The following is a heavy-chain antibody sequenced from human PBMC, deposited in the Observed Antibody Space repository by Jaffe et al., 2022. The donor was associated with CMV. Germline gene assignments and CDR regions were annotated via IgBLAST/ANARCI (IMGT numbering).Heavy chain of an antibody. CDR2: INHSGST. CDR1: GGSFSGYY. V-gene: IGHV4-34*01. CDR3: ARSRGPKIDY. Sequence: QVQLQQWGAGLLKPSETLSLTCAVYGGSFSGYYWSWIRQPPGKGLEWIGEINHSGSTNYNPSLKSRVTISVDTSKNQFSLKLSSVTAADTAVYYCARSRGPKIDYWGQGTLVTVSS. D-gene: IGHD3-16*01. J-gene: IGHJ4*02.